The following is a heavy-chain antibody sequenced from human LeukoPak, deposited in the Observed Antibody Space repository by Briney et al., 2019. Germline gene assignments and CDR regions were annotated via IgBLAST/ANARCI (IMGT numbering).Heavy chain of an antibody. Sequence: SETLSLTRTVSGGSISSYYWSWIRQPPGKGLEWIGYIYYSGSTNYNPSLKSRVTISVDTSKNQFSLKLSSVTAADTAVYYCARHLLWFGELLWFDYWGQGTLVTVSS. J-gene: IGHJ4*02. CDR3: ARHLLWFGELLWFDY. CDR2: IYYSGST. D-gene: IGHD3-10*01. CDR1: GGSISSYY. V-gene: IGHV4-59*08.